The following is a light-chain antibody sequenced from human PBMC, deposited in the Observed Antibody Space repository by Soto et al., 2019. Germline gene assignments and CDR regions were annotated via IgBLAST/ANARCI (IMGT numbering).Light chain of an antibody. CDR3: QHYNSFPWT. J-gene: IGKJ1*01. V-gene: IGKV1-5*03. Sequence: DIQMTQSPSTLSASVGDRVTITCRASQNINTWLAWYQQKPGKAPNLLIYKASTLEGGVPSRFSGSGYGTEFTLTISSLQPDDFATYYCQHYNSFPWTFGQGTKV. CDR2: KAS. CDR1: QNINTW.